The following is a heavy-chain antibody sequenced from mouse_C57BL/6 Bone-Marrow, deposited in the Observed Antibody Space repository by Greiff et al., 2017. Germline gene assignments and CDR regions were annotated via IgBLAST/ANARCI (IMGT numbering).Heavy chain of an antibody. J-gene: IGHJ1*03. CDR2: IYPGDGDT. D-gene: IGHD3-1*01. CDR1: GYAFSSSW. CDR3: ARWGGLGWYFDV. V-gene: IGHV1-82*01. Sequence: QVQLQQSGPELVKPGASVKISCKASGYAFSSSWMNWVKQRPGKGLEWIGRIYPGDGDTNYNGKFKGKATLTADKSSSTAYMQLSSLTSEDSAVYFCARWGGLGWYFDVWGTGTTVTVSS.